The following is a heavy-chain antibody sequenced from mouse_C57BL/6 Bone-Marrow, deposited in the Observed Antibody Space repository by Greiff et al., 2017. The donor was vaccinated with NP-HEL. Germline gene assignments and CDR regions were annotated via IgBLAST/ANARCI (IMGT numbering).Heavy chain of an antibody. CDR2: INPGSGGT. J-gene: IGHJ2*01. D-gene: IGHD1-1*01. CDR1: GYAFTNYL. Sequence: QVQLQQSGAELVRPGTSVKVSCKASGYAFTNYLIEWVKQRPGQGLEWIGVINPGSGGTNYNEKFKGKATLTADKSSSTAYMQLSSLTSEDSAVYFCARCTTVVDFDYWGQGTTLTVSS. V-gene: IGHV1-54*01. CDR3: ARCTTVVDFDY.